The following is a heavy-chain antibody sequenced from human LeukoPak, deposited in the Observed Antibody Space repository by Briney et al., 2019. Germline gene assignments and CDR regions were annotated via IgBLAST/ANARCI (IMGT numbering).Heavy chain of an antibody. J-gene: IGHJ3*02. D-gene: IGHD3-3*01. CDR2: IRYDGSNK. Sequence: PGGSLRLSCAASGFTFSSYGMHWVRQAPGKGLEWVAFIRYDGSNKYYAYSVKGRFTIFRDNSKNMLYLQMNTLRAEDTAVYYCAKGSGFWSGYDAFDIWGQGTMVTVSS. V-gene: IGHV3-30*02. CDR3: AKGSGFWSGYDAFDI. CDR1: GFTFSSYG.